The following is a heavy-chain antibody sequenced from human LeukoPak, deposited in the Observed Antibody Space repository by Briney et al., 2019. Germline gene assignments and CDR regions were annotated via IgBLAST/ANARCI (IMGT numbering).Heavy chain of an antibody. CDR1: GGSFSGYY. V-gene: IGHV4-34*01. D-gene: IGHD5-12*01. Sequence: SETLSLTCAVYGGSFSGYYWSWIRQPPGKGLEWIGEINHSRSTNYNPSLKSRVTMSADTSKNQFTLKMNSVTAADTAVYFCARGMAAAYDYNWFDPWGQGTLVTVSS. J-gene: IGHJ5*02. CDR3: ARGMAAAYDYNWFDP. CDR2: INHSRST.